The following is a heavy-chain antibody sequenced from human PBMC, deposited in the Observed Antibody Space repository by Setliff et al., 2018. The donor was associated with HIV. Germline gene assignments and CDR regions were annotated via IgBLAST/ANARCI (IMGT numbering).Heavy chain of an antibody. D-gene: IGHD2-2*01. Sequence: SETLSLTCTVSGGSISSSSYFWGWIRQPPGKGLEWIGSIYYSGSTYYNPSLKSRLTISVDTSKNQFSLKLSSVTAADTAVYYCARLDCSSSSGFVDYWGQGTLVTVSS. J-gene: IGHJ4*02. CDR3: ARLDCSSSSGFVDY. V-gene: IGHV4-39*01. CDR1: GGSISSSSYF. CDR2: IYYSGST.